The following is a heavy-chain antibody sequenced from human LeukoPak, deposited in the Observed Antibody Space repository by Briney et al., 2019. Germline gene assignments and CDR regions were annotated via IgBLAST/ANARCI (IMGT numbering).Heavy chain of an antibody. CDR3: TRGYYYFDY. CDR2: IYPADSHP. D-gene: IGHD3-22*01. V-gene: IGHV5-51*01. J-gene: IGHJ4*02. CDR1: GYSFTSYW. Sequence: TGESLKISCQGSGYSFTSYWIGWVRQMPGEGLEWMGIIYPADSHPRYSPSFQGQVSISVDKSISTAYLQWSSLKASDTAMYYCTRGYYYFDYWGQGTLVTVSS.